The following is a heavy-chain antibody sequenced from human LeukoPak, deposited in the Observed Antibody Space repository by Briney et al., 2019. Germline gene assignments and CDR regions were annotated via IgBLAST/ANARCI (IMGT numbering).Heavy chain of an antibody. CDR1: GYFVSSGYY. D-gene: IGHD6-13*01. V-gene: IGHV4-38-2*01. CDR3: ARVAASGTALDAFDN. CDR2: IYHSGST. J-gene: IGHJ3*02. Sequence: PSETLSLTCAVSGYFVSSGYYWGWIRQPPGKELEWIGSIYHSGSTYFNPSLKSRVTISVDTSKNQFSLTLSSVTAADTAVYFCARVAASGTALDAFDNWGQGTMVTVSS.